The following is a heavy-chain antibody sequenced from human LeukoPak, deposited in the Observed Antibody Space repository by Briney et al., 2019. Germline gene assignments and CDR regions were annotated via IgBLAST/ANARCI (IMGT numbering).Heavy chain of an antibody. CDR3: ARGDQITMVRGVTPSDY. CDR1: GFTFSSYS. J-gene: IGHJ4*02. V-gene: IGHV3-7*01. D-gene: IGHD3-10*01. Sequence: GGSLRLSCAASGFTFSSYSMSWVRQAPGKGLEWVANIKQDGSEKYYVDSVKGRFTISRDNAKNSLYLQMNSLRAEDTAVYYCARGDQITMVRGVTPSDYWGQGTLVTVSS. CDR2: IKQDGSEK.